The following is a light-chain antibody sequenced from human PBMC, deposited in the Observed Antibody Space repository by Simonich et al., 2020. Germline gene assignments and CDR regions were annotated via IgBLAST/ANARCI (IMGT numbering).Light chain of an antibody. Sequence: DIVMPQSPASLPVFLAERATINCKSSLSVLYSSNNNNYLAWYHQKTGQPPKLLIYWAATLEAGVPDRFGGGGSGTGFTLTISSLQAEDVAVYYCQQYYSTPWTFGQGTKVEIK. V-gene: IGKV4-1*01. CDR3: QQYYSTPWT. J-gene: IGKJ1*01. CDR2: WAA. CDR1: LSVLYSSNNNNY.